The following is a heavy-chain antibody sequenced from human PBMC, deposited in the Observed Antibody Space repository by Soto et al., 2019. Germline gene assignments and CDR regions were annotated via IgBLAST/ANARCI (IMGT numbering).Heavy chain of an antibody. CDR3: ARVLTMPDY. CDR1: GYTFTSYG. Sequence: ASVKVSCKASGYTFTSYGISWVRQAPGQGLEWMGLINPYNGNTNHAQKLQGRVTMTRDTSTSTAYMELSSLISEDTAVYYCARVLTMPDYWGQGTLVIVSS. J-gene: IGHJ4*02. D-gene: IGHD3-9*01. CDR2: INPYNGNT. V-gene: IGHV1-18*01.